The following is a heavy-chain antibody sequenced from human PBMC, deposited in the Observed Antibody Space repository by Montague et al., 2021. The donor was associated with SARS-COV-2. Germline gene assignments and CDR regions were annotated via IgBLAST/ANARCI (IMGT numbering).Heavy chain of an antibody. J-gene: IGHJ6*03. CDR3: ARGIFTIPFIPAHYYMDV. V-gene: IGHV4-59*01. D-gene: IGHD3-3*01. CDR2: IYYSGGT. Sequence: SETLSLTCAVYGGSFSVYYWSWIRQPPGKGLEWIGYIYYSGGTNYNPSLKSRVTISVDTSKNQFSLKLSSVTAADTAVYYCARGIFTIPFIPAHYYMDVWGKGTTVTVSS. CDR1: GGSFSVYY.